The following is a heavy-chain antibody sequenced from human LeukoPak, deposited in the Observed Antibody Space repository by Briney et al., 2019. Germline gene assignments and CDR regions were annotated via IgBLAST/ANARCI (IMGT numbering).Heavy chain of an antibody. D-gene: IGHD3-22*01. CDR3: ARGLLKWNSSGYYCFQH. CDR1: GGSISSYD. Sequence: SETLSLTCTVSGGSISSYDWSWIRQPPGKGLEWIGYIYYSGSTNYNPSLKSRVTISVDTSKNQFSLKLSSVTAADTAVYYCARGLLKWNSSGYYCFQHWGQGTLVTVSS. J-gene: IGHJ1*01. V-gene: IGHV4-59*12. CDR2: IYYSGST.